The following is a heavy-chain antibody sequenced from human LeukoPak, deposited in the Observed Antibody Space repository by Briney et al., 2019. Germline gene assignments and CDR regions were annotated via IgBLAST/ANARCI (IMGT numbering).Heavy chain of an antibody. Sequence: GGSLSLSRAASAFTFTSFCTNWVRQAPGKGLEWVSSISDSSAYIYYADSVKGRFTISRDNAKNSLSLQMNSLRAEDTAMCYCATARHSSAGFYPWDFHYWGQGTPVTVSS. J-gene: IGHJ4*02. CDR2: ISDSSAYI. CDR3: ATARHSSAGFYPWDFHY. V-gene: IGHV3-21*01. D-gene: IGHD2/OR15-2a*01. CDR1: AFTFTSFC.